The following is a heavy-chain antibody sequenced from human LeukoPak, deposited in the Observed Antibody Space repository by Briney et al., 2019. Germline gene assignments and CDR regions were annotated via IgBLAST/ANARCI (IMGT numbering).Heavy chain of an antibody. D-gene: IGHD3-22*01. CDR3: ARDLQMNYYDSSGYYYHDAFDI. V-gene: IGHV1-46*01. CDR2: INPSGGST. CDR1: GYTFTSYY. Sequence: ASVEVSCKASGYTFTSYYMHWVRQAPGQGLEWMGIINPSGGSTSYAQKFQGRVTMTRDTSTSTVYMELSSLRSEDTAVYYCARDLQMNYYDSSGYYYHDAFDIWGQGTMVTVSS. J-gene: IGHJ3*02.